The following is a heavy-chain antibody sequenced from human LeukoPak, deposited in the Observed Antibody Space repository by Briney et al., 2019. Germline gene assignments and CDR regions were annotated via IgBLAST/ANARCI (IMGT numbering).Heavy chain of an antibody. CDR1: GFTFSSYS. V-gene: IGHV3-21*01. CDR3: ARVPYFWSGYYYYYYMDV. D-gene: IGHD3-3*01. CDR2: ISSSSSYI. Sequence: PGGSLRLSCAASGFTFSSYSMNWVRQAPGKGLEWVSSISSSSSYIYYADSVKGRFTISRDNAKNSLYLQMNSLRAEDTAVYYCARVPYFWSGYYYYYYMDVWGKGTTVTVSS. J-gene: IGHJ6*03.